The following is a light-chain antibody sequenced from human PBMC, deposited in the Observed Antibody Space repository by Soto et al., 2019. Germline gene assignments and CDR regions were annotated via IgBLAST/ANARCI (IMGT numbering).Light chain of an antibody. CDR1: QNVLFSSNNKNY. CDR2: WAS. CDR3: QQYYSTPQT. Sequence: DIVMTQSPDSLAVSLGERATINCKSSQNVLFSSNNKNYLAWYQQKPGQPPKLPIYWASTRESGVPDRFSGSGSGTDFTLTISSLQAEDVAVYFCQQYYSTPQTFGQGTKVDIK. V-gene: IGKV4-1*01. J-gene: IGKJ1*01.